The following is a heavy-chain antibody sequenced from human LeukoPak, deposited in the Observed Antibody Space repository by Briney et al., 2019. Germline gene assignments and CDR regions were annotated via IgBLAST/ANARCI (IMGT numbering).Heavy chain of an antibody. D-gene: IGHD1-14*01. Sequence: SETLSLTCAVYGGSFSGYYWSWIRQPPGKGLEWIGEINHSGSTNYNPSLKSRVTISVDSSKNQFSLKLSSVTAADTAVYYCARVTSGTGFDYWGQGTLVTVSS. CDR2: INHSGST. J-gene: IGHJ4*02. CDR1: GGSFSGYY. CDR3: ARVTSGTGFDY. V-gene: IGHV4-34*01.